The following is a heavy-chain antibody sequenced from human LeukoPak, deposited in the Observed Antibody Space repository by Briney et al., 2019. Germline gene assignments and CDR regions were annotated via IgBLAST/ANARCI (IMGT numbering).Heavy chain of an antibody. CDR2: ISWNSGSI. CDR1: GFTFGDYA. J-gene: IGHJ4*02. Sequence: GGSLRLSVAASGFTFGDYARHWVRQAPGKGLEWVSGISWNSGSIGYADSVKGRFTISRDNAKNSLYLQMNSLRAEDTALYYCAKAKWLVRGDYFDYWGQGTLVTVSS. V-gene: IGHV3-9*01. D-gene: IGHD6-19*01. CDR3: AKAKWLVRGDYFDY.